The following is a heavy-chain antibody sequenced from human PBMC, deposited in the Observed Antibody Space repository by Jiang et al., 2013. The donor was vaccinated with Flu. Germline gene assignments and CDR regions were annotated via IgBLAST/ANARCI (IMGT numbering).Heavy chain of an antibody. CDR3: ARRHPYDIWSQPLFDY. Sequence: PGLVKPSQTLSLTCTVSGDSITSGGYYWTWIRQHPGKGLEWIGYIYYSGSTYYNPSLGSRITMSLDTSENQFSLRLSSVTAADTAMYYCARRHPYDIWSQPLFDYWGQGTLV. D-gene: IGHD3-9*01. CDR2: IYYSGST. CDR1: GDSITSGGYY. V-gene: IGHV4-31*03. J-gene: IGHJ4*02.